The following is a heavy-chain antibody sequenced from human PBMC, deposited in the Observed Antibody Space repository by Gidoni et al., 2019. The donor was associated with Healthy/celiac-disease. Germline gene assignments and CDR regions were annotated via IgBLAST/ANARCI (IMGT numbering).Heavy chain of an antibody. CDR2: IYYSGST. Sequence: QLQLQESGPGLVKPSEPLSLTCTLSGGPISSSSYYWGWIRQPPGTGLEWTGSIYYSGSTYYNPSLKSRVTISVDTSKNQFSLKLSSVTAADTAVYYCARLIRGSTFRFDPWGQGTLVTVSS. CDR1: GGPISSSSYY. CDR3: ARLIRGSTFRFDP. J-gene: IGHJ5*02. V-gene: IGHV4-39*01. D-gene: IGHD2-2*01.